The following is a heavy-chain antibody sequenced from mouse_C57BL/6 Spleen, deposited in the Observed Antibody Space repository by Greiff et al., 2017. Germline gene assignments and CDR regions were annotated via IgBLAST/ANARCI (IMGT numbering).Heavy chain of an antibody. CDR3: ARSYYYGETWVAY. D-gene: IGHD1-1*01. J-gene: IGHJ3*01. CDR2: ISNGGGST. CDR1: GFTFSDYY. Sequence: DVKLVESGGGLVQPGGSLKLSCAASGFTFSDYYMYWVRQTPEKRLEWVAYISNGGGSTYYPDTVKGRFTISRDNAKNTQYLQMSRLKSEDTAMYYCARSYYYGETWVAYWGQGTLVTVSA. V-gene: IGHV5-12*01.